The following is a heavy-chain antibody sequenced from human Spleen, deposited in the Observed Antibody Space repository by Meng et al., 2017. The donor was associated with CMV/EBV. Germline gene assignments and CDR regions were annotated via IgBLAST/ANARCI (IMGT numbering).Heavy chain of an antibody. CDR2: INWKGSMI. CDR1: GFTCDDYG. V-gene: IGHV3-20*03. J-gene: IGHJ4*02. Sequence: SGFTCDDYGMNWVRQAPGKGLEWVAGINWKGSMIGYADSLKGRFTISRDNAKNLLFLQMNSLRAEDTALYYCARGERGSSYNPPLDSWGQGTLVTVSS. CDR3: ARGERGSSYNPPLDS. D-gene: IGHD3-10*01.